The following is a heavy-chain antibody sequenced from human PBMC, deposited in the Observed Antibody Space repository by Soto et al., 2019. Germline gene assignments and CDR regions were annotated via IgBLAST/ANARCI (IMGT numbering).Heavy chain of an antibody. CDR3: ATSISVGGGG. J-gene: IGHJ4*02. CDR1: GFTFSSYW. CDR2: INSDGSSI. V-gene: IGHV3-74*01. D-gene: IGHD3-16*01. Sequence: VHLVESGGGLVQPGGSLRPSCAASGFTFSSYWMHWVRQATGKGLVWVSRINSDGSSIRYADSVKGRFTISRDNAKNTLYLQMNNLRADDTAVYYCATSISVGGGGWGQGTLVTVSS.